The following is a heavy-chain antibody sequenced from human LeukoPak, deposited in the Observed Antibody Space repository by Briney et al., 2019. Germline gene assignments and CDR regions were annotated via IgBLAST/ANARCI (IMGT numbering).Heavy chain of an antibody. CDR1: GFTVSSNY. Sequence: GGSLRLSCAASGFTVSSNYMSWVRQAPGKGLEWVSVIYSGGSTYYADSVKGRFTISRDNSKNRVYLQMNSLRAEDTAVYFCARANTTQPMIIDPVPFDYWGQGTLVTVSS. CDR3: ARANTTQPMIIDPVPFDY. D-gene: IGHD3-22*01. J-gene: IGHJ4*02. V-gene: IGHV3-53*01. CDR2: IYSGGST.